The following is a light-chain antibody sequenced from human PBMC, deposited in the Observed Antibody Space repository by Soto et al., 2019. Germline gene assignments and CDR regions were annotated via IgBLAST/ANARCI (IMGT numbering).Light chain of an antibody. CDR3: QQSYRTPHT. V-gene: IGKV1-5*01. J-gene: IGKJ2*01. CDR1: QTHIAY. Sequence: DVHLTQSPSTLSASVGDRVTITCRASQTHIAYLAWYQQKPGTAPKLLIYDTSSLETGVPSRFSGSRSATHFTLTISRLQPDDFATYYCQQSYRTPHTFGQGTKLETK. CDR2: DTS.